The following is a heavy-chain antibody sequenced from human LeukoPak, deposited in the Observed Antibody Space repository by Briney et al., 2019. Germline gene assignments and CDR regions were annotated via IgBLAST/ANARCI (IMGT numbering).Heavy chain of an antibody. CDR3: ARDSIQLWLPHYYYYMDV. Sequence: EASVKVSCKASGYTFTGYYMHWVRQAPGQGLEWMGRINPNSGGTNYAQKFQGRVTMTRDTSISTAYMVLSRLRSDDTAVYYCARDSIQLWLPHYYYYMDVWGKGTTVTVSS. CDR2: INPNSGGT. CDR1: GYTFTGYY. D-gene: IGHD5-18*01. J-gene: IGHJ6*03. V-gene: IGHV1-2*06.